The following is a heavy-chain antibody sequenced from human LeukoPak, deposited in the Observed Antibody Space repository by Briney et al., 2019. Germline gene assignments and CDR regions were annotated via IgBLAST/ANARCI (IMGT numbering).Heavy chain of an antibody. D-gene: IGHD3-10*01. V-gene: IGHV4-38-2*02. CDR3: ARDQDYYGSGSYWNY. CDR2: IYHSVTT. J-gene: IGHJ4*02. Sequence: PSETLSVTCTVSGYSISSGYCWGWIRQPPGKGLELIGGIYHSVTTYYNPSLKSRVTISVDTSKNQFSLKLTSVTAADTAVYYCARDQDYYGSGSYWNYWGQGTLVTVSS. CDR1: GYSISSGYC.